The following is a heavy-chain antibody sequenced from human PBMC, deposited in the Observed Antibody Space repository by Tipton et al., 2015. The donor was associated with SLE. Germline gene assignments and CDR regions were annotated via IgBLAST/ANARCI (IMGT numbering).Heavy chain of an antibody. D-gene: IGHD4-23*01. Sequence: TLSLTCSVSGGSISSYYWSWIRQPPAKGLEWIGFIYYNGKTNYNSSLKSRVTISVDTSKSQFSLKLRSVTAADTAVYYCARHGMVNYYYYGMDVWGQGTTVTFSS. J-gene: IGHJ6*02. CDR3: ARHGMVNYYYYGMDV. V-gene: IGHV4-59*08. CDR2: IYYNGKT. CDR1: GGSISSYY.